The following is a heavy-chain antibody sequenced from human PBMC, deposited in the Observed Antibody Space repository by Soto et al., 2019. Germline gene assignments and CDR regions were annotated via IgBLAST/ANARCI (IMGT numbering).Heavy chain of an antibody. Sequence: QVQLQESGPGLVKPSQTLSLTCTVSGGSISSGNYYWCWIRQPPGKGLEWIGYISHSRTTYYNPSLKSRVTISVDTSKNQFSLKLSSVTAADTAVYYCARDLSDYNGMDVWGHGTTVTVSS. CDR1: GGSISSGNYY. D-gene: IGHD3-16*02. CDR3: ARDLSDYNGMDV. J-gene: IGHJ6*02. CDR2: ISHSRTT. V-gene: IGHV4-30-4*01.